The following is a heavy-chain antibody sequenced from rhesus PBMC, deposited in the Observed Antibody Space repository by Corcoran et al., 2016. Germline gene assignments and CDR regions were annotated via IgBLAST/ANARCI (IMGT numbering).Heavy chain of an antibody. J-gene: IGHJ4*01. CDR2: IYGSSVST. CDR3: ARDRAAAGTGFDY. D-gene: IGHD6-25*01. Sequence: QVQLQESGPGLVKPSETLSLTCAVSGGSISGYYYWSWIRQPPGKGLGWFGYIYGSSVSTNYNPSLMHRVTISKDASRNQFSLKLRSVTGADTAVYYCARDRAAAGTGFDYWGQGVLVTVSS. CDR1: GGSISGYYY. V-gene: IGHV4S7*01.